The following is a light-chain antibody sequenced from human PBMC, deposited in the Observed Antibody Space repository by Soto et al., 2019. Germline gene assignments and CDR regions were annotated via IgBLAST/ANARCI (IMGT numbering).Light chain of an antibody. V-gene: IGKV1-5*03. J-gene: IGKJ1*01. Sequence: DIQMTQSPSTLSASVGDRVTITCRASQTISSWLAWYQQKPGKAPKLLIYKASSLESGVSSRFSGSGSGTEFTLTISSLQFDDFATYYCQQYNSYPWTFGQGTRVEIK. CDR1: QTISSW. CDR2: KAS. CDR3: QQYNSYPWT.